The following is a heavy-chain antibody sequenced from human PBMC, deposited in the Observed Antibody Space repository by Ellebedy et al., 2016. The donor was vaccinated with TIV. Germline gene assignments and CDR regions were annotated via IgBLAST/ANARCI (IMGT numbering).Heavy chain of an antibody. D-gene: IGHD3-10*01. J-gene: IGHJ3*02. CDR2: TYYRSKWYN. Sequence: SETLSLTXAISGDSVSSNSAAWNWIRQSPSRGLEWLGRTYYRSKWYNDYAVSVKSRITINPDTSKNQFSLQLNSVTPEDTAVYYCARGSPRTWYYGSLSPVAAFDIWGQGTMVTVSS. CDR3: ARGSPRTWYYGSLSPVAAFDI. CDR1: GDSVSSNSAA. V-gene: IGHV6-1*01.